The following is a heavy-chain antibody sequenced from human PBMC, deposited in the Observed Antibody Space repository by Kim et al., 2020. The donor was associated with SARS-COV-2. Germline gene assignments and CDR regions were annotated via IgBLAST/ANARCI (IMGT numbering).Heavy chain of an antibody. J-gene: IGHJ3*02. CDR2: IWNDGSNK. Sequence: GGSLRLSCAASGFTFSSYGMHWVRQAPGKGLEWVAVIWNDGSNKYYADSVKGRFTISRDNSKNTLYLQMNSLRAEDTAVYYCARDMMVRGFVNAFDIWGQGTMVTVSS. CDR1: GFTFSSYG. V-gene: IGHV3-33*01. CDR3: ARDMMVRGFVNAFDI. D-gene: IGHD3-10*01.